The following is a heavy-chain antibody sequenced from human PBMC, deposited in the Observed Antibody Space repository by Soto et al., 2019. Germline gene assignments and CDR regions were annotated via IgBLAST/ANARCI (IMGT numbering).Heavy chain of an antibody. CDR2: ISGSGRDT. CDR3: AKDGDYHGSGSFLDY. D-gene: IGHD3-10*01. Sequence: PGGSLRLSCAASGFIFSNYVMTWVRQRPGKGLEWVSTISGSGRDTYYADSLKGRFTISRDSPKNTLYLQMNTLRAEDTAIYYCAKDGDYHGSGSFLDYWGQGTPVTVSS. CDR1: GFIFSNYV. J-gene: IGHJ4*02. V-gene: IGHV3-23*01.